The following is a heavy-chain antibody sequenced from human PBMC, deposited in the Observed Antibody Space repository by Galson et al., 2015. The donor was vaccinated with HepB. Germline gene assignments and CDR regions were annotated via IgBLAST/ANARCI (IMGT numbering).Heavy chain of an antibody. CDR3: AREGYDILTGYHSWSYFDY. D-gene: IGHD3-9*01. CDR2: ISGYNGNT. Sequence: SVKVSCKASGYTLSSYGINWVRQAPGQGLEWMGWISGYNGNTKYAQKVQGRVTMTTDTSTSTAYMELRSLRSDDTAVYYCAREGYDILTGYHSWSYFDYRGQGTRVTVSS. CDR1: GYTLSSYG. J-gene: IGHJ4*02. V-gene: IGHV1-18*04.